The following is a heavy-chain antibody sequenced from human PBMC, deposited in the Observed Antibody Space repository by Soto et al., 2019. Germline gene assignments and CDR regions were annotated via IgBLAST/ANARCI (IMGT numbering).Heavy chain of an antibody. CDR3: ARGLRNYYDRSGLHY. J-gene: IGHJ4*02. D-gene: IGHD3-22*01. Sequence: GGSLRLYGLGSEFTFSNYEMKWVRQAPGKGLEWVSYISYTGITIYYADSVRGRFTISRDNSKNSLYLQMNRLRAEDTAVYYCARGLRNYYDRSGLHYWGQGTLVTVSS. CDR2: ISYTGITI. V-gene: IGHV3-48*03. CDR1: EFTFSNYE.